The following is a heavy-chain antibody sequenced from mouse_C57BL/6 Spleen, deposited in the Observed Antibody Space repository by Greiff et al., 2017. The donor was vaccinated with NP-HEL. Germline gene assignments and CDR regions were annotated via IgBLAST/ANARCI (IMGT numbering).Heavy chain of an antibody. Sequence: QVQLQQPGAELVKPGASVKLSCKASGYTFTSYWMQWVKQRPGQGLEWIGEIDPSDSYTNYNQKFKGKATLTVDTSSSTAYMQLSSLTSEDSAVYYCARSYYGRNFDYWGQGTTLTVSS. CDR1: GYTFTSYW. D-gene: IGHD1-1*01. CDR2: IDPSDSYT. CDR3: ARSYYGRNFDY. J-gene: IGHJ2*01. V-gene: IGHV1-50*01.